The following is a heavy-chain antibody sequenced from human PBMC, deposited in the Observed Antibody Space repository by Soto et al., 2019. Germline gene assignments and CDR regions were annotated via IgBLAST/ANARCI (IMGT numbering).Heavy chain of an antibody. V-gene: IGHV1-3*01. CDR3: ARDHSYYDILTGFYYYYYGMDV. D-gene: IGHD3-9*01. J-gene: IGHJ6*02. CDR2: INAGNGNT. CDR1: GYTFTSYA. Sequence: GASVKVSCKASGYTFTSYAMHWVRQAPGQRLEWMGWINAGNGNTKYSQKFQGRVTITRYTSASTAYMELSSLRSEDTAVYYCARDHSYYDILTGFYYYYYGMDVWGQGTTVTVSS.